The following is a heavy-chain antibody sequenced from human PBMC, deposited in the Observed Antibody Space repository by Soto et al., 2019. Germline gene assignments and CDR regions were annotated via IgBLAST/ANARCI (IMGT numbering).Heavy chain of an antibody. CDR1: GGSFSDYW. D-gene: IGHD4-4*01. Sequence: SETLPLTCGVYGGSFSDYWWSWILQPPGRGLEWIGEINYSGSTHYNPSLKSRVTISVDKSKNQFSLKLSSVTAADTAVYYCASRATVTTGTWFDPWGQGTLVTVSS. J-gene: IGHJ5*02. CDR2: INYSGST. V-gene: IGHV4-34*01. CDR3: ASRATVTTGTWFDP.